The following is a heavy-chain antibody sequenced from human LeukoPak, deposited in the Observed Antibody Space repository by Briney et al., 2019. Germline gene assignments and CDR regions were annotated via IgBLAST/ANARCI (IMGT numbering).Heavy chain of an antibody. V-gene: IGHV1-18*01. J-gene: IGHJ1*01. CDR1: GYTFTSYG. Sequence: ASVKVSCKASGYTFTSYGISWVRQAPGQGLEWIGWISAYNGNTNYAQKLQGRVTMTKDTSTSTAYMELRSLRSDDPAVYYCANSYYYDSSGYFPEYFQHWGQGTLVTVSS. D-gene: IGHD3-22*01. CDR2: ISAYNGNT. CDR3: ANSYYYDSSGYFPEYFQH.